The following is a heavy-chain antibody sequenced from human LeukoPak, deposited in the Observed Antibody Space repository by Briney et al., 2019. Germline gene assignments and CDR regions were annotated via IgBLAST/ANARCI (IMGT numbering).Heavy chain of an antibody. V-gene: IGHV4-39*07. CDR3: ASIHLHSSSQLISYYMDV. Sequence: SETLSLTCTVSGGSISSSSYYWGWIRQPPGKGLEWIGSIYYSGSTYYNPSLKSRVTISVDTSKNQFSLKLSSVTAADTAVYYCASIHLHSSSQLISYYMDVWGKGTTVTVSS. CDR1: GGSISSSSYY. D-gene: IGHD6-13*01. CDR2: IYYSGST. J-gene: IGHJ6*03.